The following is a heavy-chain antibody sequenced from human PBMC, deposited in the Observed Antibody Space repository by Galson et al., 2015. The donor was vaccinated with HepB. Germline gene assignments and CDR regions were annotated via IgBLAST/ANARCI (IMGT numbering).Heavy chain of an antibody. Sequence: SLRLSCAASGFTFSSYDMHWVRQATGKGLEWVSAIGTAGDTYYPGSVKGRFTISRENAKNSLYLQMNSLRAGDTAVYYCARGDCSGGSCYLETPHYYGMDVWGQGTTVTVSS. CDR2: IGTAGDT. J-gene: IGHJ6*02. CDR3: ARGDCSGGSCYLETPHYYGMDV. V-gene: IGHV3-13*01. CDR1: GFTFSSYD. D-gene: IGHD2-15*01.